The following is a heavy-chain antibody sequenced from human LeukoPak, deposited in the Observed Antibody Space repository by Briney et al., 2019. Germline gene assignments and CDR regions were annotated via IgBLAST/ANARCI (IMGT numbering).Heavy chain of an antibody. D-gene: IGHD2-2*01. CDR3: ARDYTARSTSYYYYGMDA. CDR2: ISSSGSTI. Sequence: PGGSLRLSCAASGFTFSDYYMSWIRQAPGKGLEWVSYISSSGSTIYYADSVKGRFTISRDNAKNSLYLQMNSLRAEDTAVYYCARDYTARSTSYYYYGMDAWGQGTTVTVSS. CDR1: GFTFSDYY. J-gene: IGHJ6*02. V-gene: IGHV3-11*01.